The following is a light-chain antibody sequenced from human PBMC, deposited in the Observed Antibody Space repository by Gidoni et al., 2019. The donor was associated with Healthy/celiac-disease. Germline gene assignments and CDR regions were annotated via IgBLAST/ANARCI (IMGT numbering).Light chain of an antibody. V-gene: IGKV1-39*01. Sequence: DIQMTQSPSSLSASVGDRVTITCRVSQSISSYLIWYPQKPGKAPKLLIYAASSLQSGVPSRFSDSGSGTDFTLTISSLQPEDFATYYCQQSYSTTWTFGQGTKVEIK. CDR3: QQSYSTTWT. CDR2: AAS. J-gene: IGKJ1*01. CDR1: QSISSY.